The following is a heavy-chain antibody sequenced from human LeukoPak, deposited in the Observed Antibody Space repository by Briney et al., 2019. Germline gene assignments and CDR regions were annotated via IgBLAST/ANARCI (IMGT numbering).Heavy chain of an antibody. D-gene: IGHD6-19*01. Sequence: GGSLRLSCAASGFTFSNYAMNWVRQAPGKRLDWVPAISGSGAATFNADSVKGRFTISRDNSKNTLYLQMNSLRAEDTAVYYCAKDLSSGWYPYYFDFWGRGTLVTVSS. J-gene: IGHJ4*02. CDR3: AKDLSSGWYPYYFDF. CDR2: ISGSGAAT. CDR1: GFTFSNYA. V-gene: IGHV3-23*01.